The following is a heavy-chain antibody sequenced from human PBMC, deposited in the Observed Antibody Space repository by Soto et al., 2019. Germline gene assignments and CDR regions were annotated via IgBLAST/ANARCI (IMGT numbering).Heavy chain of an antibody. J-gene: IGHJ6*02. Sequence: GGALRLSCAASGFTFSEYYMSWIRQAIGKGLEWVSYISSSGSTIYYADSMKGRFTISRDNAKNSLYLQMNSLRAEDTAVYSWATEVGGEFSGSQYLVWGQGTTVTGS. V-gene: IGHV3-11*01. CDR1: GFTFSEYY. CDR3: ATEVGGEFSGSQYLV. CDR2: ISSSGSTI. D-gene: IGHD1-26*01.